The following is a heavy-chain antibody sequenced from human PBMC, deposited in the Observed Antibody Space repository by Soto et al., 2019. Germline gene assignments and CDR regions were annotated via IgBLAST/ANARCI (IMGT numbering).Heavy chain of an antibody. Sequence: QVQLVQSGAEVKKPGSSVKVSCKASGGTFSSYAISWVRQAPGQGLEWMGGIIPIFGTANYAQKFQGRVTITADESTSKGYMELSSLRSEDTAVYYCARDGGYCSGGSCYQSFDYWGQGTLVTVSS. J-gene: IGHJ4*02. CDR1: GGTFSSYA. CDR3: ARDGGYCSGGSCYQSFDY. CDR2: IIPIFGTA. V-gene: IGHV1-69*01. D-gene: IGHD2-15*01.